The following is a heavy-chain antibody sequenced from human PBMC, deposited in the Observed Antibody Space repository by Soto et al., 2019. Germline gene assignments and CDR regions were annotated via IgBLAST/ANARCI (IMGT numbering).Heavy chain of an antibody. Sequence: QVQLVQSGAEVKKPGASVKVSCKASGYTFTGYYMHWVRQAPGQGLEWMGWINPNSGGTNYAQKFQGRATTTRDTSISTAHTELSRLRSDDTAVYYCARAPSRGLKIHSDDYWGQGTMVTVSS. J-gene: IGHJ4*02. D-gene: IGHD3-10*01. CDR2: INPNSGGT. CDR3: ARAPSRGLKIHSDDY. CDR1: GYTFTGYY. V-gene: IGHV1-2*02.